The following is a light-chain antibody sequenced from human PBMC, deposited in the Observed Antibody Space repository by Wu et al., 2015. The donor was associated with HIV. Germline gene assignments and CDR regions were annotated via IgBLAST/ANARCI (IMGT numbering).Light chain of an antibody. V-gene: IGKV3-15*01. J-gene: IGKJ1*01. Sequence: EVVLTQSPATLSLSPGERATLSCRASQSVSNYLAWYQRKPGQAPRLLIYDASTRATGIPDRFSGSGSGTEFTLTISSMQSEDFAVYYCQHYYNWPPWTFGQGTKVDIK. CDR1: QSVSNY. CDR2: DAS. CDR3: QHYYNWPPWT.